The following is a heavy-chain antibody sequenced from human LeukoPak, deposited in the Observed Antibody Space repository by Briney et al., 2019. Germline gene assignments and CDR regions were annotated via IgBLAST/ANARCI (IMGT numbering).Heavy chain of an antibody. D-gene: IGHD3-10*01. CDR3: AKLTYGSGTYGAFDY. J-gene: IGHJ4*02. CDR1: GFTFSSYG. CDR2: IRGSGDIT. Sequence: GGTLRLSCAASGFTFSSYGMSWVRQAPGKGLEWVSGIRGSGDITFYADSVKGRFTISRDNSKNTLYLQMNSLRAEDTAVYYCAKLTYGSGTYGAFDYWGQGTLVTVST. V-gene: IGHV3-23*01.